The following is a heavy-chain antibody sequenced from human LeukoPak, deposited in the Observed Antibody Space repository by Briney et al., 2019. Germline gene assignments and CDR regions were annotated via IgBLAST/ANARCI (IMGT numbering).Heavy chain of an antibody. CDR2: INANSGAT. Sequence: ASVKISCKASGYTFTGYYMHWVRQAPGQGLEWVGWINANSGATNYAQKFQGRVTMTRDTSISTGYMELSRLRSDDTAVYYCARDRGSWTPYAFDTWGQGTMVTVSS. D-gene: IGHD1-26*01. V-gene: IGHV1-2*02. CDR3: ARDRGSWTPYAFDT. CDR1: GYTFTGYY. J-gene: IGHJ3*02.